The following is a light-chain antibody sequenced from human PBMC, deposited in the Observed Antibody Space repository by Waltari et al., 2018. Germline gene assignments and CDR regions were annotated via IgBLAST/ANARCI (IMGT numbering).Light chain of an antibody. J-gene: IGKJ4*01. CDR1: QTLLHSDGTHH. Sequence: DIVMTQSPLSLPVTPGEPASIPCRSSQTLLHSDGTHHLDWYLQKPGQSPQVLIYLGSNRASGVPDRFSGSGSGTDFTLKISRVEAEDVGVYYCMQALQTPVTFGGGTKVEI. V-gene: IGKV2-28*01. CDR3: MQALQTPVT. CDR2: LGS.